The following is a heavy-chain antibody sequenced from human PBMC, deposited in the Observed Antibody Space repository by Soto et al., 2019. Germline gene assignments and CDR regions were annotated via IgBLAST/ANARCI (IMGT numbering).Heavy chain of an antibody. V-gene: IGHV3-15*01. D-gene: IGHD3-16*01. CDR2: IKSKTDGGTT. Sequence: EVQLVESGGGLVKPGGSLRLSCAASGFTFSNAWMSWVRQAPGKGLEWVGRIKSKTDGGTTDYAAPVKGRFTISRDDSKNTLYLQMHSLKTEDTAVYYCTTGRPRFSPTSRGAFDIWGQGTMVTVSS. CDR1: GFTFSNAW. J-gene: IGHJ3*02. CDR3: TTGRPRFSPTSRGAFDI.